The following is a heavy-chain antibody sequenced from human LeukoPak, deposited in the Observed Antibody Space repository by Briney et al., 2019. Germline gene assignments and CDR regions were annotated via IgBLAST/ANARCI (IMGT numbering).Heavy chain of an antibody. CDR2: IYYSGST. J-gene: IGHJ4*02. CDR3: ATSGSYGRGDY. Sequence: PSETLSLTCTASGGSISSYYWSWIRQPPGKGLKWIGYIYYSGSTNYNPSLKSRVTISVDTSKNQFSLKLSSVTAADTAVYYCATSGSYGRGDYWGQGTLVTVSS. D-gene: IGHD1-26*01. CDR1: GGSISSYY. V-gene: IGHV4-59*01.